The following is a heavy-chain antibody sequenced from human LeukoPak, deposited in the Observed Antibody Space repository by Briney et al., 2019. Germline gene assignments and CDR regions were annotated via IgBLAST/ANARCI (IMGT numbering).Heavy chain of an antibody. CDR2: ISYDGSNK. CDR1: GFTFSSYG. CDR3: ATDSPGQDY. Sequence: GGSLRLSCAASGFTFSSYGMHWVRQAPGKGLEWVAVISYDGSNKYYADSVKGRFTISRDNSKNTLYLQMGSLRAEDMAVYYCATDSPGQDYWGQGTLVTVSS. V-gene: IGHV3-30*03. J-gene: IGHJ4*02.